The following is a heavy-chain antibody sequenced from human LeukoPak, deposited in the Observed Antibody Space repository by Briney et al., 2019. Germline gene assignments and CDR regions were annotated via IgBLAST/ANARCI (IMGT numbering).Heavy chain of an antibody. V-gene: IGHV1-69*04. Sequence: SVKVSCTASGGTFSSYAISWVRQAPGQGLEWMGRIIPILGIANYAQKFQGRVTITADKSTSTAYMELSSLRSEDTAVYYCARGSESPGDESPLDYWGQGTLVTVSS. D-gene: IGHD4-17*01. CDR2: IIPILGIA. J-gene: IGHJ4*02. CDR3: ARGSESPGDESPLDY. CDR1: GGTFSSYA.